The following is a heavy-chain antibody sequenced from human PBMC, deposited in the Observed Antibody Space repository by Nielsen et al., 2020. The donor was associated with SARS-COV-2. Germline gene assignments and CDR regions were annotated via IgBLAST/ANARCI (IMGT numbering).Heavy chain of an antibody. Sequence: GGSLRLSCATSGFAFSTYWMHWVRQAPGKGLVWVARINNDGSITNYADSVTGRFTISRDNAKSSLSLQMNSLTAEDTAVYYCARVAFWSGYDYWGQGALVTVSS. CDR2: INNDGSIT. D-gene: IGHD3-3*01. CDR1: GFAFSTYW. V-gene: IGHV3-74*01. CDR3: ARVAFWSGYDY. J-gene: IGHJ4*02.